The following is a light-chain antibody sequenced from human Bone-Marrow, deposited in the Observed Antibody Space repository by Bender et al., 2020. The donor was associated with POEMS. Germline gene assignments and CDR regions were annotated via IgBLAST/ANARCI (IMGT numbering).Light chain of an antibody. CDR1: DLGDKY. J-gene: IGLJ2*01. V-gene: IGLV3-1*01. Sequence: SYEVTQPPSVSVSPGQTVSITCSGDDLGDKYVAWYQQKPGQSPVLVIYQDTKRPSGIPERFSGSNSGNTATLTISGTQAMDEADYYCQAWDTYSVIFGGGTKLTVL. CDR3: QAWDTYSVI. CDR2: QDT.